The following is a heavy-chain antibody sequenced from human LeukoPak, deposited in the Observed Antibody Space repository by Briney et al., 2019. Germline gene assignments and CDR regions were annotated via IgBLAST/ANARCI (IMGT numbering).Heavy chain of an antibody. Sequence: ETLSLTCAVYGGSFSGYYWSWIRQPPGKGLEWVASINHNGNVNYYVDSVKGRFTISRDNAKNSLYLQMSNLRAEDTAVYFCARGGGLDVWGQGATVTVSS. J-gene: IGHJ6*02. V-gene: IGHV3-7*03. CDR3: ARGGGLDV. CDR1: GGSFSGYY. D-gene: IGHD3-16*01. CDR2: INHNGNVN.